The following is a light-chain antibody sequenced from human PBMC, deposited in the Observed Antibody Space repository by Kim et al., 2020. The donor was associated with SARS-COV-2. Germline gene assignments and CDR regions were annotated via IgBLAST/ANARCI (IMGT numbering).Light chain of an antibody. CDR2: DAS. CDR3: HHYNNWPPET. J-gene: IGKJ2*01. CDR1: QSVSGN. V-gene: IGKV3-15*01. Sequence: IVMTQSPATLSVSPGERATLSCRASQSVSGNLAWYQQKPGQAPRLLIYDASTRATGIPARFSGSGSGTDFTLTISSLQPEDFAVYYCHHYNNWPPETFGQGTKLEI.